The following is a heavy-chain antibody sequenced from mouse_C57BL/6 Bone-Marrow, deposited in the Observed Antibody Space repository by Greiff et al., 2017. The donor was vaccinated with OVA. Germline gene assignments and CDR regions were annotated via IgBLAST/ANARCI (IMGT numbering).Heavy chain of an antibody. D-gene: IGHD2-10*02. CDR3: ARAGYGKILWAMDY. CDR2: INPGSGGT. Sequence: QVQLKQSGAELVRPGTSVTVSCKASGYAFTNYLIEWVKQRPGQGLEWIGVINPGSGGTNYNEKFKGKATLTADKSSSTAYMQLSSLTSEDSAVYFCARAGYGKILWAMDYWGQGTSVTVSS. V-gene: IGHV1-54*01. J-gene: IGHJ4*01. CDR1: GYAFTNYL.